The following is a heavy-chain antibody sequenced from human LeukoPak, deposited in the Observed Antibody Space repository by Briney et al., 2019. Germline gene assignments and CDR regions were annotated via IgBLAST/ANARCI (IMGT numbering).Heavy chain of an antibody. J-gene: IGHJ1*01. CDR1: GFTFSSYT. CDR3: ARDGKDSMIVVVTAEYFQH. D-gene: IGHD3-22*01. Sequence: PGGSLRLSCAASGFTFSSYTMNWVRQAPAKGQELDSSISSSSSYIYYADSVKGRFTISRDNDKNSLYLQMDSLRAEDTAVYYCARDGKDSMIVVVTAEYFQHWGQGTLVTVSS. CDR2: ISSSSSYI. V-gene: IGHV3-21*01.